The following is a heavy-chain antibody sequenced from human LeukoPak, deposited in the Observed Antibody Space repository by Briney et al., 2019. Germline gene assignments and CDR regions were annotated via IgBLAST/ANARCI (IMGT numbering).Heavy chain of an antibody. J-gene: IGHJ4*02. D-gene: IGHD6-13*01. Sequence: SETLSLTCTVSGGSISSYYWSWIRQPPGKGLEWIGYIYYSGSTNYNPSLKSRVTISVDTSKNQFSLKLSSVTAADTAVYYCARVYSSSQYYFDYWGQGTLVTVSS. CDR2: IYYSGST. V-gene: IGHV4-59*08. CDR1: GGSISSYY. CDR3: ARVYSSSQYYFDY.